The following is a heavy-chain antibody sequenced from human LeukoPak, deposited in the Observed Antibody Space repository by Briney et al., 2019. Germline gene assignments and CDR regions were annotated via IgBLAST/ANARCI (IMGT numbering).Heavy chain of an antibody. J-gene: IGHJ4*02. CDR2: INPNSGGT. CDR1: GYTFTGYY. CDR3: ARAFGWVSAFDY. V-gene: IGHV1-2*02. Sequence: ASVKVSCKASGYTFTGYYMHWVRQAPGQGLEWMGWINPNSGGTNYAQKFQGRVTMTRDTSISTAYMELSRLRSDDTAVYYCARAFGWVSAFDYWGQGTLVTVSS. D-gene: IGHD3-10*01.